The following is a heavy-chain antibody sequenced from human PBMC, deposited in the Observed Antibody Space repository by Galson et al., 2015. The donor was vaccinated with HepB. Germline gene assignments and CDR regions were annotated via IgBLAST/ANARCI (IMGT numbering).Heavy chain of an antibody. J-gene: IGHJ6*02. CDR3: VRERRIVVTGNSYYGVDV. D-gene: IGHD6-19*01. CDR1: GFTFSDYY. V-gene: IGHV3-11*05. CDR2: MSSSSGYT. Sequence: SLRLSCAASGFTFSDYYMAWIRQAPGKGLEWISCMSSSSGYTNYADSVKGRFTISRDNAKKSLYLQMKSLRAEDTAVYYCVRERRIVVTGNSYYGVDVWGRGTTVTVSS.